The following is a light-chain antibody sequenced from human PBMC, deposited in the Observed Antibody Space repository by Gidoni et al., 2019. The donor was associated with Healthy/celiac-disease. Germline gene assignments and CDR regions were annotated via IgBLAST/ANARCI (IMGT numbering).Light chain of an antibody. CDR2: KAS. Sequence: DIQITHSPSTLSASVGDRVTITCRASQSISSWLAWYQQKPGKAPKLLIYKASSLQSGVPSRFSGSGFGTEFTLTITSLQPDDFATYYCQQYNTYLYTFGEGTKLEIK. CDR1: QSISSW. CDR3: QQYNTYLYT. V-gene: IGKV1-5*03. J-gene: IGKJ2*01.